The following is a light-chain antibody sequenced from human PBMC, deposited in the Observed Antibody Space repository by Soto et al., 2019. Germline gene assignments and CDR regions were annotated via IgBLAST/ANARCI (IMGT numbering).Light chain of an antibody. J-gene: IGKJ3*01. Sequence: EVVLTQSPATVSLSPGDRATLSCRASQSISNFLAWYQQKPGQAPRLLIYDASVRATGIPDRFSGSRSGTDFTLTISRLEPEDFAMYYCQQRSKWPPFTFGPGTKV. CDR2: DAS. V-gene: IGKV3-11*01. CDR3: QQRSKWPPFT. CDR1: QSISNF.